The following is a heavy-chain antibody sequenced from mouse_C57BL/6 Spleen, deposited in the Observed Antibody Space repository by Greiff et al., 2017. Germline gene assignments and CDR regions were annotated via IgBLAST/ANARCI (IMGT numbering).Heavy chain of an antibody. Sequence: EVQGVESGGGLVKPGGSLKLSCAASGFTFSDYGMPWVRQAPEKGLEWVAYISSGSSTIYYADTVKGRFTISRDNAKNTLFLQMTSLRSEDTAMYYCARGNSSGYGAMDYWGQGTSVTVSS. CDR2: ISSGSSTI. J-gene: IGHJ4*01. CDR3: ARGNSSGYGAMDY. CDR1: GFTFSDYG. D-gene: IGHD3-2*02. V-gene: IGHV5-17*01.